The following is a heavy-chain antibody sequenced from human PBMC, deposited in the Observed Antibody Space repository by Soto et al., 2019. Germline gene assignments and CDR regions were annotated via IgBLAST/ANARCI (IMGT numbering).Heavy chain of an antibody. V-gene: IGHV3-9*01. CDR2: IRWNSGSI. J-gene: IGHJ4*02. CDR3: AKSGYSSGWYVE. D-gene: IGHD6-19*01. Sequence: EVQLVESGGGLVQPGRSLRLSCAASGFTFDDYAMHWVRQAPGKGLEWVSGIRWNSGSIGYADSVKGRFTISRDNAKNSLSLQMNSLRAEDTALYYCAKSGYSSGWYVEWGQGTLVTVSS. CDR1: GFTFDDYA.